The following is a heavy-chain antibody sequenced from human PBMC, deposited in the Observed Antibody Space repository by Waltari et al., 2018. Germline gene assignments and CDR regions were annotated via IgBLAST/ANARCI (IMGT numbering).Heavy chain of an antibody. Sequence: ELQVVESGGGLIQPGASLRLSCAASGFTVSITYMAWVRQAPGKGPEWVSVIFTSGSTYHADSVKGRFTISRDNSENTVHLQMKNLTAEDTALYYCARATNWVLEAFDLWGQGTMVTVSP. J-gene: IGHJ3*01. CDR2: IFTSGST. V-gene: IGHV3-53*01. CDR3: ARATNWVLEAFDL. D-gene: IGHD1-1*01. CDR1: GFTVSITY.